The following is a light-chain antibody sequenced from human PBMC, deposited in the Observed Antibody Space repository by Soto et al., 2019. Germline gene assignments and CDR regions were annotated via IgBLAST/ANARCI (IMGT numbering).Light chain of an antibody. J-gene: IGKJ2*01. CDR3: QQYYRVPMYT. V-gene: IGKV4-1*01. CDR1: QSVLYSSNNKNY. CDR2: WAS. Sequence: DIVMTQSPDSLAVSLGERATINCKSSQSVLYSSNNKNYLAWYQQKPGQPPKLLIYWASTRESGVPDRFSGSGFGTDFTLTSSSLQAEDVAVNYCQQYYRVPMYTFGQGTKLEI.